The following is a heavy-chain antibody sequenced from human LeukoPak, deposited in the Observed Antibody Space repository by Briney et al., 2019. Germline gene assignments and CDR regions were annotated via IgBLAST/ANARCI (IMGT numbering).Heavy chain of an antibody. Sequence: SETLSLTCAVSGGSISSSNWWSWVRQPPGKGLEWIGEIYHSGSTNYNPSLKSRVTILVDKSKNQFSLKLSSVTPEDTAVYYCARDLSEIPSGYSSGWPFDYWGQGTLVTVSS. CDR2: IYHSGST. D-gene: IGHD6-19*01. CDR3: ARDLSEIPSGYSSGWPFDY. V-gene: IGHV4-4*02. CDR1: GGSISSSNW. J-gene: IGHJ4*02.